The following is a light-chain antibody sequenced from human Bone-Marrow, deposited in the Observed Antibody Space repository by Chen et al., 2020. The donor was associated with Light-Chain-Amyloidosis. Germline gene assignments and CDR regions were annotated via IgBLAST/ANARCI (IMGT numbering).Light chain of an antibody. V-gene: IGLV1-51*01. CDR2: GND. J-gene: IGLJ6*01. CDR3: GTWDNRLSAVI. CDR1: SSNIGKNY. Sequence: QSVLTQPPSVSAAPGQQVTISCSGSSSNIGKNYVSWYRQVPGTVPKVVIYGNDKRPSGIPGRFSGTKAATAATLGITGLQTGDEADYYCGTWDNRLSAVIFGGGTRVTVL.